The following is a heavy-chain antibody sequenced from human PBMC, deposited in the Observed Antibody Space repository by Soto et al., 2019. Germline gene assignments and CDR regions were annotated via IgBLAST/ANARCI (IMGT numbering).Heavy chain of an antibody. Sequence: KPSETLSLTCTVSGDSMSGFYWSWIRQTPGKGLEWIGYINYVGRTSYYSPSLQSRVTISLDSSKNQFSLILSSVTAADTAVFFCARFRRNYFDYWGQGTQVIVSS. CDR2: INYVGRTS. CDR3: ARFRRNYFDY. CDR1: GDSMSGFY. D-gene: IGHD3-10*01. V-gene: IGHV4-59*01. J-gene: IGHJ4*02.